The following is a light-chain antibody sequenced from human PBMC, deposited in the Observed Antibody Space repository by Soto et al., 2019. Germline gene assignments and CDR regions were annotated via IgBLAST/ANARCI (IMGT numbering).Light chain of an antibody. CDR1: QSVCSNK. V-gene: IGKV3-20*01. CDR3: QQYGSPTLT. CDR2: DAS. Sequence: EIVLTQAPGTLSLSPVEIATLSCRASQSVCSNKLAWYHQKRGQAPRCLMYDASTRATGIPDRFSGSGSGREFSLTISRLEHEDFAVDYCQQYGSPTLTFGGGTKVEIK. J-gene: IGKJ4*01.